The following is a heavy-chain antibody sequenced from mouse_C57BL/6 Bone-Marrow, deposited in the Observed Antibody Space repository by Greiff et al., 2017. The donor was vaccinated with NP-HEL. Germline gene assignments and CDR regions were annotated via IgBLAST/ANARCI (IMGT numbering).Heavy chain of an antibody. CDR1: GYTFTSYW. J-gene: IGHJ2*01. Sequence: QVQLQQPGAELVKPGASVKLSCKASGYTFTSYWMHWVKQRPGQGLEWIGMIHPNSGSTNYNEKFKSKATLTVDKSSSTAYMQLSSLTSEDSAVYYGARQGLTGTFDYWGRGTTLTVSS. CDR3: ARQGLTGTFDY. CDR2: IHPNSGST. D-gene: IGHD4-1*01. V-gene: IGHV1-64*01.